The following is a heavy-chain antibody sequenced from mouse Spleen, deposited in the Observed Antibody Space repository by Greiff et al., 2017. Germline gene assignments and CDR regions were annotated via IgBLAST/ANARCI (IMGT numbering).Heavy chain of an antibody. J-gene: IGHJ2*01. V-gene: IGHV5-9-3*01. CDR1: GFTFSSYA. CDR3: ARNLYGSSPFDY. D-gene: IGHD1-1*01. CDR2: ISSGGSYT. Sequence: EVQLVESGGGLVKPGGSLKLSCAASGFTFSSYAMSWVRQTPEKRLEWVATISSGGSYTYYPDSVKGRFSISRDNAKNTLYLQMSSLRSEDTAMYYCARNLYGSSPFDYWGQGTTLTVSS.